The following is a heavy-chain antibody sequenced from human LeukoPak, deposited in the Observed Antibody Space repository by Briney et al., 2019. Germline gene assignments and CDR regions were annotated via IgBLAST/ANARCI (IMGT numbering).Heavy chain of an antibody. CDR2: INPNTGAR. D-gene: IGHD6-25*01. CDR1: GYSFTGYQ. J-gene: IGHJ4*02. CDR3: ARGPRRATAGLDY. V-gene: IGHV1-2*02. Sequence: ASVKVSCKASGYSFTGYQMHWVRQAPGQGLEWMGWINPNTGARNHTQKFQDRVTMTRDTSISTAYLGLSRLRSDDTAVYYCARGPRRATAGLDYWGQGTLVTVSS.